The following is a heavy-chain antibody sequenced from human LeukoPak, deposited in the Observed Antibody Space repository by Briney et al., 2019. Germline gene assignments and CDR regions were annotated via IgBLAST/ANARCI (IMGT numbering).Heavy chain of an antibody. D-gene: IGHD4-17*01. V-gene: IGHV3-30*02. J-gene: IGHJ4*02. Sequence: GGSLRLSCAASGFTFGSYGLHWVRQAPGKGLEWVAFIRYDGSDKYYADSVKSRFTISRDNSKNTLYLQMNSLRTEDTAVYYCAKDLTTVTTQGDYWGQGTLVTVSS. CDR1: GFTFGSYG. CDR2: IRYDGSDK. CDR3: AKDLTTVTTQGDY.